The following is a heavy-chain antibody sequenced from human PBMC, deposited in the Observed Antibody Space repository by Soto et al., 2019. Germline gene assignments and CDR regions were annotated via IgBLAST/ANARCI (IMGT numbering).Heavy chain of an antibody. CDR2: ISYDGSNK. CDR1: GFTLSSYA. J-gene: IGHJ6*02. D-gene: IGHD5-12*01. V-gene: IGHV3-30-3*01. Sequence: QVQLVESGGGVVQPGRSLRLSCAASGFTLSSYAMHWVRQAPGKGLEWVAVISYDGSNKYYADPVKGRFTISRDNSKNTLYLQMNSLRAEDTAVYYCARDLGLDGYNSGYYYGMDVWGQGTTVTVSS. CDR3: ARDLGLDGYNSGYYYGMDV.